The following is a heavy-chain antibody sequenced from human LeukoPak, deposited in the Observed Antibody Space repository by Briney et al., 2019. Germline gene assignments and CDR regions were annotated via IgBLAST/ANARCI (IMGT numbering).Heavy chain of an antibody. D-gene: IGHD1-26*01. CDR3: ARENSGSYREFDY. CDR1: GGSISSYY. J-gene: IGHJ4*02. V-gene: IGHV4-4*07. CDR2: IYISGST. Sequence: PSETLSLTCTVSGGSISSYYWSWIRQPAGKGLEWIGRIYISGSTNYNASLKSRVSMSVDTSKNQFSLKLSSVIAADTAVFYCARENSGSYREFDYWGQGNLVTVSS.